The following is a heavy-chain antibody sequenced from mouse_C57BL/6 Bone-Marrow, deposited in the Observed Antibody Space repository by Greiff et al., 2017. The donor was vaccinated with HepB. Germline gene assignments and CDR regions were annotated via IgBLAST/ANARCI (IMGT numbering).Heavy chain of an antibody. CDR2: INTGGTYT. V-gene: IGHV5-6*01. Sequence: DVQLQESGGDLVKSGGSLKLSCAASGFTFSTSGMSWVRQTPDTRLEWVATINTGGTYTYYPDSVKGRFTISRDTAKNTLFLQMSSLKSEDTAIYYCARDRFDYYFDYWGQGTTLTVSS. CDR1: GFTFSTSG. CDR3: ARDRFDYYFDY. J-gene: IGHJ2*01. D-gene: IGHD2-14*01.